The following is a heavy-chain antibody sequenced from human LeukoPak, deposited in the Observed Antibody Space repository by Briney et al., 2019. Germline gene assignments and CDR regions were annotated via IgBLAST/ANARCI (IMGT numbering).Heavy chain of an antibody. CDR1: GFTFSTYW. CDR3: ARGRGTCSDDSCYFDY. J-gene: IGHJ4*02. D-gene: IGHD2-15*01. V-gene: IGHV3-74*01. Sequence: GGSLRLSCAASGFTFSTYWIHWVRQAPGKGLVRVSRINGDGGNTIYADSVRGRFTISRDNAKNTLYLQMNSLRAEDTAAYYCARGRGTCSDDSCYFDYWGQGTLVTVSS. CDR2: INGDGGNT.